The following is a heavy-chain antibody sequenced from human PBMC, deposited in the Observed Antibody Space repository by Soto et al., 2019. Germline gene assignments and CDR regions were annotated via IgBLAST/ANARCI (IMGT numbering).Heavy chain of an antibody. V-gene: IGHV3-20*01. D-gene: IGHD3-9*01. CDR2: INWNGGST. Sequence: GGSLRLSCAASGFTFDDYGMSWVRQAPGKGLEWVSGINWNGGSTGYADSVKGRFTISRDNAKNSLYLQMNSLGAEDTALYHCARDGRARYFDWLLPMDVWGKGTTVTVSS. J-gene: IGHJ6*04. CDR1: GFTFDDYG. CDR3: ARDGRARYFDWLLPMDV.